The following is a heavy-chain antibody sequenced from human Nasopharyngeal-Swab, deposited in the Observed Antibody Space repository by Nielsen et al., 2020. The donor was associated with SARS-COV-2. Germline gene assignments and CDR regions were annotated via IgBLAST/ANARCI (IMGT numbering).Heavy chain of an antibody. Sequence: GESLKISCAASGFTFSDYYMSWIRQAPGKGLEWVSYISSSGSTIYYADSVKGRFTISRDNAKNSLYLQMNSLRAEDTAVYYCARGPDLYYYGMDVWGQGTTVTVSS. CDR3: ARGPDLYYYGMDV. J-gene: IGHJ6*02. D-gene: IGHD2-2*01. V-gene: IGHV3-11*01. CDR1: GFTFSDYY. CDR2: ISSSGSTI.